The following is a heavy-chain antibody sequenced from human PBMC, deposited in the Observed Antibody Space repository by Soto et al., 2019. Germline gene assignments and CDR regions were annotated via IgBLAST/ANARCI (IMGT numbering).Heavy chain of an antibody. V-gene: IGHV4-34*01. D-gene: IGHD2-21*02. CDR2: INHSGST. J-gene: IGHJ5*02. CDR3: ARGEAGYCGGDCYSYNWFDP. Sequence: SETLSLTCAVYGGSFSGYYWSWIRQPPGKGLEWIGEINHSGSTNYNPSLKSRVTISVDTSKNQFSLKLSSVTAADTAVYYCARGEAGYCGGDCYSYNWFDPWGQGTLVTVSS. CDR1: GGSFSGYY.